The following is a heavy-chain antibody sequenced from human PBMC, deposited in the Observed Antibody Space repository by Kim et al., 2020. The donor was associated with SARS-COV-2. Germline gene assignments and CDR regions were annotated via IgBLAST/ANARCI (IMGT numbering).Heavy chain of an antibody. J-gene: IGHJ6*02. Sequence: GGSLRLSCAASGFTFSSYSMNWVRQAPGKGLEWVSSISSSSSYIYYADSVKGRFTISRDNAKNSLYLQMNSLRAEDTAVYYCARDRGGELLGGYGMDVWGQGTTVTVS. CDR3: ARDRGGELLGGYGMDV. D-gene: IGHD1-26*01. CDR2: ISSSSSYI. V-gene: IGHV3-21*01. CDR1: GFTFSSYS.